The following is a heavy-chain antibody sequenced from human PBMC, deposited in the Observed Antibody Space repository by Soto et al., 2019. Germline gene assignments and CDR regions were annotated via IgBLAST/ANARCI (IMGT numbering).Heavy chain of an antibody. D-gene: IGHD6-6*01. CDR3: AKDLTRQLAYWLDP. J-gene: IGHJ5*02. Sequence: ASVKVSCKASGFSFTGYYIHWLRQAPGQGLEWMGWINAHSGGTEYAQKFQGRVTLTRDTSIATAYLTLTSLTSDDTALYYCAKDLTRQLAYWLDPWGXGTQVTVSS. V-gene: IGHV1-2*02. CDR1: GFSFTGYY. CDR2: INAHSGGT.